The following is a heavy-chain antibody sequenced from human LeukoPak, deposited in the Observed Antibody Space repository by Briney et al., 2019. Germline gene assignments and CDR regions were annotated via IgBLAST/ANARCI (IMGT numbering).Heavy chain of an antibody. J-gene: IGHJ2*01. V-gene: IGHV4-61*08. CDR3: ARSVVTLYWYFDL. CDR2: ISYSGST. D-gene: IGHD4-23*01. Sequence: PSQTLSLTCTVSGGSISRGGYYWSWVRQSPGEGLEWIGHISYSGSTNYNPSLKSRVTISLDTSRNQFSLKLSSVTTADTAVYYCARSVVTLYWYFDLWGRGTLVTVSS. CDR1: GGSISRGGYY.